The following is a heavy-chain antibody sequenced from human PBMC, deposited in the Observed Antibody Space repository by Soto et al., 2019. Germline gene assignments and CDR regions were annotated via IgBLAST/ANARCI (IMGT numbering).Heavy chain of an antibody. CDR3: ARGGGYDFRSSQAPPIDV. J-gene: IGHJ6*02. CDR2: LYYTGST. V-gene: IGHV4-59*01. Sequence: PSETLSLTCSVSGGSISDFYWSWIRQSPGKRLEWIGYLYYTGSTNYNPALKSRVTISLDTSKNQFSLKVRSVTAADTAVYYCARGGGYDFRSSQAPPIDVWGQGTTVTVSS. CDR1: GGSISDFY. D-gene: IGHD3-3*01.